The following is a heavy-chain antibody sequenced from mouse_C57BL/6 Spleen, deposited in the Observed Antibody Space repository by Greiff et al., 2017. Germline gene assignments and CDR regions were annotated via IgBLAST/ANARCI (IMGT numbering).Heavy chain of an antibody. D-gene: IGHD1-1*01. CDR1: GYTFTSYW. J-gene: IGHJ4*01. CDR2: IDPSDSYT. V-gene: IGHV1-50*01. Sequence: QVQLKQPGAELVKPGASVKLSCKASGYTFTSYWMQWVKQRPGQGLEWIGEIDPSDSYTNYNQKFKGKATLTVDTSSSTAYMQLSSLTSEDSAVYYCARGDGSSLYAMEYWGQGTSVTVSS. CDR3: ARGDGSSLYAMEY.